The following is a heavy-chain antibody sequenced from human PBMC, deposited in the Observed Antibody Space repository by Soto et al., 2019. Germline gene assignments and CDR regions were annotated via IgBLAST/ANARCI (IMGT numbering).Heavy chain of an antibody. V-gene: IGHV3-33*01. CDR1: GFTFSSYG. D-gene: IGHD2-15*01. CDR3: ARDPSISPYCSGGSCYPPSFNDAFDI. Sequence: GGSLRLSCAASGFTFSSYGMHWVRQAPGKGLEWVAVIWYDGSNKYYADSVKGRFTISRDNSKNTLYLQMNSLRAEDTAVYYCARDPSISPYCSGGSCYPPSFNDAFDIWGQGTMVTVSS. CDR2: IWYDGSNK. J-gene: IGHJ3*02.